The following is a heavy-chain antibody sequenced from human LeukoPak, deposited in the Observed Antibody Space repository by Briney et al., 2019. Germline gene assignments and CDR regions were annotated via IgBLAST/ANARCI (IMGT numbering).Heavy chain of an antibody. CDR1: GFTFSDYY. Sequence: GGSRRLSCAASGFTFSDYYMSWIRQAPGKGLEWVSYISSRSGYTNYADSVKGRFTISRDNAKNSLYLQMNSLRAEDTAVYYCARDDGSGSYYWIWWGQGTLVTVSS. J-gene: IGHJ4*02. CDR3: ARDDGSGSYYWIW. V-gene: IGHV3-11*05. D-gene: IGHD3-10*01. CDR2: ISSRSGYT.